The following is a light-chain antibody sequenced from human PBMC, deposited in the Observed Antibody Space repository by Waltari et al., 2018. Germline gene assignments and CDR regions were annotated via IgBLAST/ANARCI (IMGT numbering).Light chain of an antibody. CDR3: GSFRSQSSWV. Sequence: QSALTQPASVSGSPGQSITISCTGSSSDIDTYEYVSWYQQHSDRAPKLIIYDVINRPSGVSYRFSGSKSGNTASLTISGLHPDDEADYYCGSFRSQSSWVFDPGTKVTV. V-gene: IGLV2-14*03. CDR2: DVI. J-gene: IGLJ3*02. CDR1: SSDIDTYEY.